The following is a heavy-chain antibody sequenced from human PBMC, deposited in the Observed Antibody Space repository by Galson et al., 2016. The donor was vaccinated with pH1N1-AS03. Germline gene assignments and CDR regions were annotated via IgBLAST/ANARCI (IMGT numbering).Heavy chain of an antibody. J-gene: IGHJ6*02. V-gene: IGHV3-7*03. CDR1: GFTFSIYW. Sequence: SLRLSCAASGFTFSIYWMTWVRQAPGKRLEWVATINGDGRGQYYVESVKGRFTISRDNSKNTLYLQMNSLRAEDTAVYYCTRDRVVVGEGWYYGMDAWGQGTTVTVPS. CDR2: INGDGRGQ. CDR3: TRDRVVVGEGWYYGMDA. D-gene: IGHD3-16*01.